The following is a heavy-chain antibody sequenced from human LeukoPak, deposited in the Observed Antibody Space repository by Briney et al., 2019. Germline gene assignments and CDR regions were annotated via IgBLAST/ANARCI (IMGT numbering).Heavy chain of an antibody. CDR2: ISADNGNT. Sequence: ASVKVSCKASGYTFTSYSISWVRQAPGQGLEWMGWISADNGNTKYTQKLQGRVTMTEDTSSDTVYMELSSLRSDDTAVYYCAVGDPYQLLEYWGQGTLVTVSS. D-gene: IGHD2-2*01. CDR1: GYTFTSYS. V-gene: IGHV1-18*01. J-gene: IGHJ4*02. CDR3: AVGDPYQLLEY.